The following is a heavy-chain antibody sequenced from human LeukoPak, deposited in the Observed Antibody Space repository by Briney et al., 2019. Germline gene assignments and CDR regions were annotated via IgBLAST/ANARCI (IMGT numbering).Heavy chain of an antibody. V-gene: IGHV4-39*01. Sequence: SETLSLTCTVSGGSISSSSYYWGWIRQPPGKGLEWIGSIYYSGSTYYNPSLKSRVTISVDTSKNQISLKLSSVTAADTAVYYCARQNYYGSGRLVFGGQGTLVTVSS. CDR1: GGSISSSSYY. CDR3: ARQNYYGSGRLVF. CDR2: IYYSGST. D-gene: IGHD3-10*01. J-gene: IGHJ4*02.